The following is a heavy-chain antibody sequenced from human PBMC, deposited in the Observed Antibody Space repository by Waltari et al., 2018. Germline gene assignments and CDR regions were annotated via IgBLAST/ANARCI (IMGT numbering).Heavy chain of an antibody. CDR2: IYYSGST. Sequence: QVQLQESGPGLVKPSETLSLTCTVSGGSISSHYWSWIRQPPGKGLEWIGYIYYSGSTNYNPSRKSRVTISVDTSKNQFSLKLSSVTAADTAVYYCASSAAAGTFPFDYWGQGTLVTVSS. J-gene: IGHJ4*02. CDR3: ASSAAAGTFPFDY. D-gene: IGHD6-13*01. CDR1: GGSISSHY. V-gene: IGHV4-59*11.